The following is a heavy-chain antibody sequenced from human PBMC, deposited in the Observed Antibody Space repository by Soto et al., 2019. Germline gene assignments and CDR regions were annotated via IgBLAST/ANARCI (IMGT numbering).Heavy chain of an antibody. Sequence: VSVKVSCKASGYTFTRYDINCVRQETGQGLEWMGWISAYNGNTNYAQKLQGRVTMTTDTSTSTAYMELRSLRSDDTAVYYCARAQSRIAAQPGYFDYWGQGTLVTVSS. CDR2: ISAYNGNT. V-gene: IGHV1-18*01. CDR1: GYTFTRYD. CDR3: ARAQSRIAAQPGYFDY. D-gene: IGHD6-6*01. J-gene: IGHJ4*02.